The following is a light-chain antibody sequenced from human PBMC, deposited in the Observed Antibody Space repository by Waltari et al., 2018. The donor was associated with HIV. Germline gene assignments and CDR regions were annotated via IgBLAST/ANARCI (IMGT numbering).Light chain of an antibody. V-gene: IGLV2-8*01. CDR3: SSYAGSNNLL. Sequence: QSALTQPPSASGSPGQSVTISCTGNSSDVGGYNYVSWYQQHPGKAPKLMIYEVTNRPSGVPDRFSGSKAGNTASRTVSGLQAEDEADYYCSSYAGSNNLLFGGGTKLTVL. CDR2: EVT. CDR1: SSDVGGYNY. J-gene: IGLJ2*01.